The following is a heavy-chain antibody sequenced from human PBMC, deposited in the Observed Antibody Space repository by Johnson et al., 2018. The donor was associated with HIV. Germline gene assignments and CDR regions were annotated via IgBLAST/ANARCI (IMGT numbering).Heavy chain of an antibody. CDR1: GFTFDDYG. Sequence: EVQLVESGGGVVRPGGSLRLSCAASGFTFDDYGMNWVRQAPGKGLQWVSGINWNGASTGYAASVKGRFTFSRDNAKNSLHLQMNSLRAEDTAFYYCARDRRNRQWQRLDAFDIWGQGTLVTVSS. CDR2: INWNGAST. CDR3: ARDRRNRQWQRLDAFDI. D-gene: IGHD6-19*01. J-gene: IGHJ3*02. V-gene: IGHV3-20*04.